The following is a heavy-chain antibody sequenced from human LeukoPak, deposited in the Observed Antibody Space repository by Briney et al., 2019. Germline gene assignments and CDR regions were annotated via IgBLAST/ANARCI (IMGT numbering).Heavy chain of an antibody. Sequence: ASVKVSCKASGYTFTDYYMHWVRQAPGQGLEWMGWINPNSGGTNYAQKFQGRVTMTRDTSISTAYMELRRLRSDDTAVYYCARDSVDGSGTYYNDSPDYWGQGTLVTVSS. CDR1: GYTFTDYY. CDR2: INPNSGGT. CDR3: ARDSVDGSGTYYNDSPDY. V-gene: IGHV1-2*02. D-gene: IGHD3-10*01. J-gene: IGHJ4*02.